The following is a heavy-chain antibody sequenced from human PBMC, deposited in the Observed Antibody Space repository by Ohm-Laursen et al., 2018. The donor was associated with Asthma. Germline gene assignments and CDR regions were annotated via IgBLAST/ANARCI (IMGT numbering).Heavy chain of an antibody. D-gene: IGHD6-6*01. CDR2: ISGSGGST. J-gene: IGHJ6*02. V-gene: IGHV3-23*01. CDR3: AKKTPLLYSSSSRDYYYGMDV. CDR1: GFTFSSYA. Sequence: SLRLSCAASGFTFSSYAMSWVRQAPGKGLEWVSTISGSGGSTDYADSVKGRFTISRDNSKNTLYLQMNSLRAEDTAVHYCAKKTPLLYSSSSRDYYYGMDVWGQGTTVTVSS.